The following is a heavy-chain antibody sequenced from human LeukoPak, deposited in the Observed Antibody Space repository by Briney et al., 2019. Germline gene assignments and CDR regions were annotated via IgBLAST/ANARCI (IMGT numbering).Heavy chain of an antibody. CDR2: INTNTGNP. CDR3: ARDFDKKYSSSSVDDY. V-gene: IGHV7-4-1*02. Sequence: GASVKVSCKASGYTFTSYAMNWVRQAPGQGLEWMGWINTNTGNPTYAQGFTGRFVFSLDTSVSTAYLQISSLKAEDTAVYYCARDFDKKYSSSSVDDYWGQGTLVTVSS. CDR1: GYTFTSYA. J-gene: IGHJ4*02. D-gene: IGHD6-6*01.